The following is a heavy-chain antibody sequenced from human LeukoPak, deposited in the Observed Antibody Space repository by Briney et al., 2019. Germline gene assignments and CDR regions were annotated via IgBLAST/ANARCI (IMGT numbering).Heavy chain of an antibody. J-gene: IGHJ4*02. CDR3: ARGYYDSSGYSTPFDY. D-gene: IGHD3-22*01. Sequence: PSETLSLTCTVSGGSISSDYWSWIRQPPGKGLEWIGYIYYSGSTNYNPSLKSRVTISVDTSKNQFSLKLSSVTAADTAVYYCARGYYDSSGYSTPFDYWGQGTLVTVSS. CDR1: GGSISSDY. V-gene: IGHV4-59*01. CDR2: IYYSGST.